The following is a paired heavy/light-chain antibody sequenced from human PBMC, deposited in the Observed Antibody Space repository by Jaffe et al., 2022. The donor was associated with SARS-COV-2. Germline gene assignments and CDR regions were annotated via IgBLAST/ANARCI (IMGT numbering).Light chain of an antibody. CDR1: SSDVGGYSY. CDR2: EVS. J-gene: IGLJ3*02. V-gene: IGLV2-14*01. CDR3: SSYTSSGTWV. Sequence: QSALTQPASVSGSPGQSITISCTGTSSDVGGYSYVSWYQQHPGKAPKLMIYEVSNRPSGVPDRFSGSKSGNTASLTISGLQAEDEADYYCSSYTSSGTWVFGGGAKLTVL.
Heavy chain of an antibody. J-gene: IGHJ3*02. D-gene: IGHD2-2*02. CDR3: ARARRSFTSCYMTCDDAFDI. V-gene: IGHV3-33*01. Sequence: QVQLVESGGGVVQPGRSLRLACAASGFTFSSYGMHWVRQTPGKGLEWVATIWYDGSNNYYADSVKGRFTISRDNSKNTLYLQMNSLRAADTALYYCARARRSFTSCYMTCDDAFDIWGQGTMVTVSS. CDR1: GFTFSSYG. CDR2: IWYDGSNN.